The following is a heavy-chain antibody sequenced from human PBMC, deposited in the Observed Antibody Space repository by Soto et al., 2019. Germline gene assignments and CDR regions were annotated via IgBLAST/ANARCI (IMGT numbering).Heavy chain of an antibody. CDR1: GYTFTSYD. CDR2: MNPNSGNT. Sequence: QVKLVQSGAEVKKPGASVKVSCKASGYTFTSYDINWVRQATGQGLEWMGWMNPNSGNTGYAQKFQGRVTMTRNTSISTAYMELSSLRSEDTVVYYCARDKAGTPSGWFDPWGQGTLVTVSS. CDR3: ARDKAGTPSGWFDP. V-gene: IGHV1-8*01. D-gene: IGHD1-1*01. J-gene: IGHJ5*02.